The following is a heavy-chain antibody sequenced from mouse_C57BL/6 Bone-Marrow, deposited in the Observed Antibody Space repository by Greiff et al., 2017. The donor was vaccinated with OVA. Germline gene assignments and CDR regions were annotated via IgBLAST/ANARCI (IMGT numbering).Heavy chain of an antibody. Sequence: EVQLQQSGAELVRPGASVKLSCTASGFNFKDDYMHWVKQRPEQGLEWIGWIDPENGDTEYASKFQGKATITADTSSNTAYLQLSSLTSEDTAVYYCTTYDYYGSLAYWGQGTLVTVSA. CDR1: GFNFKDDY. CDR3: TTYDYYGSLAY. J-gene: IGHJ3*01. V-gene: IGHV14-4*01. CDR2: IDPENGDT. D-gene: IGHD1-1*01.